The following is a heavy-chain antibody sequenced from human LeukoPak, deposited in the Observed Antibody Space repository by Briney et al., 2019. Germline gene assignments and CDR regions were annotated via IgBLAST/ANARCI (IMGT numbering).Heavy chain of an antibody. V-gene: IGHV3-9*01. CDR1: GFTFSSYA. Sequence: GGSLRLSCAASGFTFSSYAMSWVRQAPGKGLEWVSGIRWNGGGIAYADSVKGRFTISRDNAKNSLYLQMNSLRVDDTALYYCANGDESSGYYYSWTYWGQGTLVTVSS. CDR2: IRWNGGGI. D-gene: IGHD3-22*01. CDR3: ANGDESSGYYYSWTY. J-gene: IGHJ4*02.